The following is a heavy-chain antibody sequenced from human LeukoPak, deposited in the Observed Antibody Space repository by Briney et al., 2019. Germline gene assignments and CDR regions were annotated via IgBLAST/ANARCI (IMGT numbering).Heavy chain of an antibody. D-gene: IGHD6-13*01. Sequence: GGSLRLSCAASGFTFSSYGMSWVRQAPGKGLEWVSVISGSGGSTYYADSMKGRFTISRDNSKNTLYLQMNSLRAEDTAVYYCAKMSGYSSSWPIDYWGQGTLVTVSS. CDR2: ISGSGGST. CDR3: AKMSGYSSSWPIDY. CDR1: GFTFSSYG. J-gene: IGHJ4*02. V-gene: IGHV3-23*01.